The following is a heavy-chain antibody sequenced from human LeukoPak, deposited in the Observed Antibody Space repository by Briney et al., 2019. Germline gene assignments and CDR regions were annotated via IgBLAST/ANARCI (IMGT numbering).Heavy chain of an antibody. CDR3: ARARRYFDWLLYRSYYYYYMDV. Sequence: ASVKVSCKASGYTFTTYGVTWVRQAPGQGLEWMGWTSTYNGNTVYAQKFQGRVTMTRNTSISTAYMELSSLRSEDTAVYYCARARRYFDWLLYRSYYYYYMDVWGKGTTVTISS. CDR2: TSTYNGNT. J-gene: IGHJ6*03. CDR1: GYTFTTYG. D-gene: IGHD3-9*01. V-gene: IGHV1-8*02.